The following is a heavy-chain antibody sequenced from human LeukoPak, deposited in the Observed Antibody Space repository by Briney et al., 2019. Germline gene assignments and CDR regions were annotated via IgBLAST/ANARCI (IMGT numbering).Heavy chain of an antibody. V-gene: IGHV3-7*01. Sequence: PGGSLRLSCAASGFTFSSYWMSWVRQAPGKGLEWVANIQQDGSEKYYVDSVKGRFTISRDNAKNSLYLQMNSLRAEDTAVYYCARLYYYGSGRPDFDYWGQGTLVTVSS. CDR1: GFTFSSYW. CDR3: ARLYYYGSGRPDFDY. D-gene: IGHD3-10*01. J-gene: IGHJ4*02. CDR2: IQQDGSEK.